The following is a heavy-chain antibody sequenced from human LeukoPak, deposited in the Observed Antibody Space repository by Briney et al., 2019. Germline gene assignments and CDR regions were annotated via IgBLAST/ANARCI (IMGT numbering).Heavy chain of an antibody. CDR2: INPNSGGT. D-gene: IGHD1-7*01. CDR3: ASPTGITGTTGLVY. J-gene: IGHJ4*02. V-gene: IGHV1-2*02. CDR1: GGTFSSYA. Sequence: ASVKVSCKASGGTFSSYAISWVRQAPGQGLEWMGWINPNSGGTNYAQKFQGRVTMTRDTSISTAYMELSRLRSGDTAVYYCASPTGITGTTGLVYWGQGTLVTVSS.